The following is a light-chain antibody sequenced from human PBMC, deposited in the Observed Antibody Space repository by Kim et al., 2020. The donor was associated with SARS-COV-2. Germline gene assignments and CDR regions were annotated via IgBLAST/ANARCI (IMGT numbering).Light chain of an antibody. V-gene: IGLV3-1*01. J-gene: IGLJ2*01. CDR3: QAWDSTTVV. CDR2: QDS. Sequence: SYELTQPPSVSVSPGQTASITCSGGTLGDKFASWYHQKPGQSPVLVIYQDSKRPSGIPERFSGSKSGNTATLTISGTQAIDEADYYCQAWDSTTVVFGGGTKVTVL. CDR1: TLGDKF.